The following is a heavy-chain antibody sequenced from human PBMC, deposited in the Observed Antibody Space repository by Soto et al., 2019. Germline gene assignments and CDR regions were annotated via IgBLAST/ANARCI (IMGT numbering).Heavy chain of an antibody. CDR3: ARGAGMNYYGSGSYDDAFDI. J-gene: IGHJ3*02. V-gene: IGHV1-69*13. Sequence: SVKVSCKASGGTFSSYAISWVRQAPGQGLEWMGGIIPIFGTANYAQKFQGRVTITADESTSTAYMELSSLRSEGTAVYYCARGAGMNYYGSGSYDDAFDIWGQGTMVTVSS. CDR1: GGTFSSYA. CDR2: IIPIFGTA. D-gene: IGHD3-10*01.